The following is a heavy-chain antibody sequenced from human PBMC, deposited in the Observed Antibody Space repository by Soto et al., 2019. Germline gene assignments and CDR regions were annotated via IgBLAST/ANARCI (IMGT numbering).Heavy chain of an antibody. CDR2: ISNNGGTT. Sequence: EVQLLESGGGLVQPGGSLSLSCAASGFTFSSYAMSWVRQAPGKGLEWVSTISNNGGTTYDADSVKGRFTISRDNSKNTLYLQMNSLRAEDTAVYYCLMGYFFDYWGQGTLVTVSP. V-gene: IGHV3-23*01. J-gene: IGHJ4*02. CDR3: LMGYFFDY. CDR1: GFTFSSYA. D-gene: IGHD3-16*01.